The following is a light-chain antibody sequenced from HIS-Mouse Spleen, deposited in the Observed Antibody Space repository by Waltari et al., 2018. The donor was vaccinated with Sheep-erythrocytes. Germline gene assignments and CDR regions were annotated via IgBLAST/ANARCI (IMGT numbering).Light chain of an antibody. CDR2: QYS. CDR3: QAWDSSHVV. J-gene: IGLJ2*01. V-gene: IGLV3-1*01. CDR1: KLGDKY. Sequence: SYELTQPPSVSVSPGQTASITCSGDKLGDKYACWYQQKPGQSPVLVIYQYSKRPSGVAERFAGSNSGNTATLTISGTPAMDEADYYCQAWDSSHVVFGGGTKLTVL.